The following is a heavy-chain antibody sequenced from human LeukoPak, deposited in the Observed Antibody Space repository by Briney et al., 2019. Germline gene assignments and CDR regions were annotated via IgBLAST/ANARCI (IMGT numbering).Heavy chain of an antibody. CDR1: EFTFSSYG. CDR2: ISYDGSNK. D-gene: IGHD3-22*01. CDR3: AKDSDYYDSSGYLDY. Sequence: GGSLRLSCAASEFTFSSYGMHWVRQAPGKGLEWVAVISYDGSNKYYADSVKGRFTISRDNSKNTLYLQMNSLRAEDTAVYYCAKDSDYYDSSGYLDYWGQGTLVTVSS. V-gene: IGHV3-30*18. J-gene: IGHJ4*02.